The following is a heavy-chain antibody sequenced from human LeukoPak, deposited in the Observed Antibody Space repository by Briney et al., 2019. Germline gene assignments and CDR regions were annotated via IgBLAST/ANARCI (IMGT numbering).Heavy chain of an antibody. D-gene: IGHD2-15*01. CDR3: GGGSPYEP. CDR2: IYYSGST. J-gene: IGHJ5*02. V-gene: IGHV4-59*01. CDR1: GGSISIYY. Sequence: AETLSLTCTFSGGSISIYYWSCIPRPPGRGLEGMGDIYYSGSTNYNPALKSRVTISVETAKNQCSLNLSSTTVAHTALFYSGGGSPYEPWGQGTLVTVSS.